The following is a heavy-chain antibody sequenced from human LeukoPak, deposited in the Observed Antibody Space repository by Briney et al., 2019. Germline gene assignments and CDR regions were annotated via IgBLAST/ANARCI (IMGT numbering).Heavy chain of an antibody. D-gene: IGHD6-19*01. Sequence: GGSLRLSCVASGFTFSSYWMSWVRQAPGKGLEWVANINQDGSEKYDVDSAKGRFTISRDNAKNSLYLQMNSLRLEDTASSCSTRGGGGDGSGWSTTDYWGQGTLVTISS. CDR3: TRGGGGDGSGWSTTDY. CDR1: GFTFSSYW. V-gene: IGHV3-7*04. CDR2: INQDGSEK. J-gene: IGHJ4*02.